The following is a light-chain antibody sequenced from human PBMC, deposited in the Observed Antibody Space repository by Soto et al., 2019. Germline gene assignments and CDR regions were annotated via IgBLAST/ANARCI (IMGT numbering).Light chain of an antibody. Sequence: PGERATLSCRASQSVSSSNFAWYQQKPAQAPRLLIYGASRRAPGIPERFSGSGSGTDFTLTISSLQAEDVAVYYCQQYYSTRTFGQGTKVDIK. J-gene: IGKJ1*01. V-gene: IGKV3-20*01. CDR3: QQYYSTRT. CDR1: QSVSSSN. CDR2: GAS.